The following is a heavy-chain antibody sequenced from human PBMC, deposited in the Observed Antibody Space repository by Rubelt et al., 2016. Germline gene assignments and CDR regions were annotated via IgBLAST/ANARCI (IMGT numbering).Heavy chain of an antibody. CDR3: ARTIHGYSYGYDFDY. CDR1: GYSISSGYY. D-gene: IGHD5-18*01. J-gene: IGHJ4*02. V-gene: IGHV4-38-2*02. Sequence: QVLLQQSGPGVVKPSETLSLFCSVSGYSISSGYYWGWFRQSPGRGLEHIGNVFRSGTTFYNPSLGGRVTISVDTSKNQFSLRLSSVTAAATAVYYCARTIHGYSYGYDFDYWGQGTLVTVSS. CDR2: VFRSGTT.